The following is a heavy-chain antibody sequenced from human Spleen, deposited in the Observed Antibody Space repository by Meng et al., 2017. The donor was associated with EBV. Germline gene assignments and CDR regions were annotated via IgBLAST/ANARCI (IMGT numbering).Heavy chain of an antibody. CDR2: INQSGSI. J-gene: IGHJ4*02. CDR3: ARGPYYE. D-gene: IGHD1-26*01. V-gene: IGHV4-34*01. Sequence: QEQLRQWGAGLLKPSETLSLACAVSGGSFSSYYWSWIRQPPGKGLEWIGEINQSGSIYYNPSLMGRVTISGDTSRNQFSLKLISVTAADTAVYYCARGPYYEWGQGTLVTVSS. CDR1: GGSFSSYY.